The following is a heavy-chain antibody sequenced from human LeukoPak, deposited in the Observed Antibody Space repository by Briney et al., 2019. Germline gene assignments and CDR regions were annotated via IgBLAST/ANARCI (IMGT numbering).Heavy chain of an antibody. D-gene: IGHD3-10*01. CDR3: ARDRGWFGELLENDAFDI. CDR1: GGSISSYY. CDR2: IYTSGST. Sequence: PSETLSLTCTVSGGSISSYYWSWIRQPAGKGLEWIGRIYTSGSTNYNPSLKSRVTMSVDTSKNQFSLKLSSVTAADTALYYCARDRGWFGELLENDAFDIWGQGTMVTVSS. J-gene: IGHJ3*02. V-gene: IGHV4-4*07.